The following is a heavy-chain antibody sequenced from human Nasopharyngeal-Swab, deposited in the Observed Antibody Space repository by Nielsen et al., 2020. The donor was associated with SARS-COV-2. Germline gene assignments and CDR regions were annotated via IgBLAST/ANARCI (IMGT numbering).Heavy chain of an antibody. D-gene: IGHD3-10*01. J-gene: IGHJ4*02. Sequence: SETLSLTCTVTGGSISSYYWSWIRQPPGKGLEWIGYIYYSGSTYYNPSLKSRVTISVDTSKNQFSRKLSSVTAADTAVYYCARISWVWFGEFQYYFDYWGQGTLVTVSS. CDR1: GGSISSYY. CDR3: ARISWVWFGEFQYYFDY. V-gene: IGHV4-59*04. CDR2: IYYSGST.